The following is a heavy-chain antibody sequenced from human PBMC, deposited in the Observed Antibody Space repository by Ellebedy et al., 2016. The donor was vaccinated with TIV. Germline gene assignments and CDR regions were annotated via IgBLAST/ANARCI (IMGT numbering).Heavy chain of an antibody. J-gene: IGHJ4*02. D-gene: IGHD6-19*01. CDR2: TYYGSKWYN. CDR1: GDSVSRHSAA. Sequence: SQTLSLTXXISGDSVSRHSAAWNWIRQSPSRGLEWLGRTYYGSKWYNDYAVSVKSRITINPDTSKNQFSLQLNSVTPEDTAVYYCARGKGSGWYDELFDYWGQGTLVTVSS. CDR3: ARGKGSGWYDELFDY. V-gene: IGHV6-1*01.